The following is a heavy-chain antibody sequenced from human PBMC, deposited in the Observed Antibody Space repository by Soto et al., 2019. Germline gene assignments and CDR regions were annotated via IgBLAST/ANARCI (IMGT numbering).Heavy chain of an antibody. CDR3: ARPVTIFGVEKAWFDP. V-gene: IGHV1-69*13. CDR1: GGTFSSYA. Sequence: AVKVSCKASGGTFSSYAISWVRQAPGQGLEWMGGIIPIFGTANYAQKFQGRVTITADESTSTAYMELSSLRSEDTAVYYCARPVTIFGVEKAWFDPWGQGTLVTVSS. CDR2: IIPIFGTA. D-gene: IGHD3-3*01. J-gene: IGHJ5*02.